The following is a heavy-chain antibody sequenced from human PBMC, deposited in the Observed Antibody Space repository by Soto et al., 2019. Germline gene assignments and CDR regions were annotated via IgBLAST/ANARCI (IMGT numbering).Heavy chain of an antibody. J-gene: IGHJ6*02. CDR1: GDTFTNYD. CDR2: MNPNSGNT. CDR3: ARGRNGMDV. Sequence: QVQLVQSGAEVKKPGASVKVSCKASGDTFTNYDINWVRQATGQGLEWMGRMNPNSGNTGYAQKFQGRVTMTRNTSIPTAYMELSSLRSEDTAVYYGARGRNGMDVWGQGTTVTVSS. V-gene: IGHV1-8*01.